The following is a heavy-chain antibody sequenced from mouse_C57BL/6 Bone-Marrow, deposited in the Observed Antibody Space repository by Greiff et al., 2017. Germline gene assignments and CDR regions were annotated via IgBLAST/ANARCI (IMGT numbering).Heavy chain of an antibody. J-gene: IGHJ3*01. CDR3: ARGGYYSNFLAY. V-gene: IGHV1-81*01. CDR1: GYTFTCYG. CDR2: IYPRSGNT. Sequence: VQLQQSGAELARPGASVKLSCKASGYTFTCYGISWVKQRTGQGLEWIGEIYPRSGNTYYTEKFKGKATLTADKSSSTAYMELRSLTSEDSAVYFCARGGYYSNFLAYWGQGTLVTVSA. D-gene: IGHD2-5*01.